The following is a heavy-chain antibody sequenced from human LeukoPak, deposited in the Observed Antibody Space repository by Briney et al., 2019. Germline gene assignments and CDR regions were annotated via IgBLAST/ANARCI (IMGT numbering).Heavy chain of an antibody. CDR1: GFTFRSYG. V-gene: IGHV3-21*04. CDR2: ISWSGSYI. Sequence: GGSLRLSCEASGFTFRSYGVHWVRQAPGEGLEWVSSISWSGSYIYYADSVKGRFTISRDNSKNSLYLQMNSLRTEDTALYYCAKDGYSALDYWGQGTLVTVSS. D-gene: IGHD6-13*01. J-gene: IGHJ4*02. CDR3: AKDGYSALDY.